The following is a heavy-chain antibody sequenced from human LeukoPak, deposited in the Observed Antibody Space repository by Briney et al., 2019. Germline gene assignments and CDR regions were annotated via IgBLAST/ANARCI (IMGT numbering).Heavy chain of an antibody. CDR3: ARGLLWFGELLSMDV. CDR2: ISSSSSYI. D-gene: IGHD3-10*01. J-gene: IGHJ6*04. CDR1: GFTFSSYS. Sequence: GGSLRLSCAASGFTFSSYSMNWVRQAPGKGLEWVSSISSSSSYIYYADSVKGRFTISRDNAKNSLYLQMNSLRAEDTAVYYCARGLLWFGELLSMDVWGKGTTVTVSS. V-gene: IGHV3-21*01.